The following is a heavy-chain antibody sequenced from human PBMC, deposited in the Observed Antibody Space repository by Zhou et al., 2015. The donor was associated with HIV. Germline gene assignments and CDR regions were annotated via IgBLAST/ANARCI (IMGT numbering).Heavy chain of an antibody. CDR1: GFTFSSYA. J-gene: IGHJ6*02. CDR2: INGDGTDT. CDR3: SRQGPGIEVPQGMDV. Sequence: EVQLLESGGGLVQPGGSLRLSCAASGFTFSSYAMTWVRQVPGKGLTWVSRINGDGTDTTYADSVKGRFSISRDNDMNALYLEMNNLRPEDTAVYYCSRQGPGIEVPQGMDVWGQGP. V-gene: IGHV3-74*02. D-gene: IGHD6-19*01.